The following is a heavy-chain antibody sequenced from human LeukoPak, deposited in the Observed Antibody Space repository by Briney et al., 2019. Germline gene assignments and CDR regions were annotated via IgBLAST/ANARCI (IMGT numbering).Heavy chain of an antibody. Sequence: PRASVKVSCKASGYTFTSYGISWVRLAPGHGLEWMGWISAYNGNRKYEKKLQGRVTMTTDTSTSTAYMELRSLRSDDTAVYYCARVGRAGIAAAGRDFDYWGQGTLVTVSS. CDR2: ISAYNGNR. D-gene: IGHD6-13*01. J-gene: IGHJ4*02. V-gene: IGHV1-18*01. CDR3: ARVGRAGIAAAGRDFDY. CDR1: GYTFTSYG.